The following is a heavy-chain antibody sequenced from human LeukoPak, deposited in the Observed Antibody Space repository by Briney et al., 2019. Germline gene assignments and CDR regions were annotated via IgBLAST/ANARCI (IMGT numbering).Heavy chain of an antibody. V-gene: IGHV4-59*01. CDR1: GGSISSYY. J-gene: IGHJ4*02. CDR3: AREPFYGDYGGVFDY. CDR2: IYYSGST. D-gene: IGHD4-17*01. Sequence: SETLSLTCTVSGGSISSYYWSWIRQPPGKGLEWIGYIYYSGSTNYNPSLKSRVTISVDTSKNQFPLKLSSVTAADTAVYYCAREPFYGDYGGVFDYWGQGTLVTVSS.